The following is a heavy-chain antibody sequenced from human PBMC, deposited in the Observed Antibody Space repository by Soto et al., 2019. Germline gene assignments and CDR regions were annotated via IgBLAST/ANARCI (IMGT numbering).Heavy chain of an antibody. CDR3: ARALTLSNPENFDFWSGYWPYYFDY. J-gene: IGHJ4*02. V-gene: IGHV3-74*01. CDR1: GCTFSSYW. CDR2: INSDGSST. Sequence: GGSLRLSCAASGCTFSSYWMHWVRQAPGKGLVWVSRINSDGSSTSYADSVKGRFTISRDNAKNTLYLQMNSLRAEDTAVYYCARALTLSNPENFDFWSGYWPYYFDYWGQGTLVTVSS. D-gene: IGHD3-3*01.